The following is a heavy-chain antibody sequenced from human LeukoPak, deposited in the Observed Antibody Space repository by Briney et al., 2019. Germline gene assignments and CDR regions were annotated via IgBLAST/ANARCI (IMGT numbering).Heavy chain of an antibody. V-gene: IGHV3-53*01. CDR3: ARTTPLVVTAYYYFDY. D-gene: IGHD2-21*02. J-gene: IGHJ4*02. CDR2: IYSGGST. Sequence: GGSLRLSCAASGFTVSSNYMSWGRQAPGEGVEWGSVIYSGGSTYYADSVKGRFTISTDNSKNTLYPQMNSLRAEDTAVYYCARTTPLVVTAYYYFDYWGQGTLVTVSS. CDR1: GFTVSSNY.